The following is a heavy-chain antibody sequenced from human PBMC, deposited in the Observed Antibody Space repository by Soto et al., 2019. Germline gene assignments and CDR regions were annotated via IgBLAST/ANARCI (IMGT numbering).Heavy chain of an antibody. Sequence: SETLSLTCAVYGGSFSGYYWSWIRQPPGKGLEWIGEINHSGSTNYNPSLKSRVTISVDTSKNQFSLMLSSVTAADTAVYYCARTTVTTLNWFDPWGQGTLVTVSS. V-gene: IGHV4-34*01. CDR3: ARTTVTTLNWFDP. D-gene: IGHD4-17*01. J-gene: IGHJ5*02. CDR1: GGSFSGYY. CDR2: INHSGST.